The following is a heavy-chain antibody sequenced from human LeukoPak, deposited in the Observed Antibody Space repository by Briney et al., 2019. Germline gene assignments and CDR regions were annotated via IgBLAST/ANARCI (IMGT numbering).Heavy chain of an antibody. CDR2: ITGDGGGT. CDR1: GGSFSGYY. J-gene: IGHJ4*02. D-gene: IGHD1-26*01. V-gene: IGHV3-23*01. Sequence: ETLSLTCAVYGGSFSGYYWSWVRQVPGKGLEWVSAITGDGGGTNHADSVKGRFTISRDNSKNTLYLQMNSLRAEDTAVYYCAKETSSGNFVTLDCWGQGTLVTVSS. CDR3: AKETSSGNFVTLDC.